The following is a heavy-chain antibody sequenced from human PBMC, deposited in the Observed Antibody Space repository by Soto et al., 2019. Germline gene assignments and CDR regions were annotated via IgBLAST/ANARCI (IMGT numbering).Heavy chain of an antibody. J-gene: IGHJ3*02. V-gene: IGHV1-69*02. CDR1: GGTFSSYT. CDR3: AAWWFRSDLGYCSGGSCYSDAFDI. CDR2: IIPILGIA. Sequence: GASVKVSCKASGGTFSSYTISWVRQAPGQGLEWMGRIIPILGIANYAQKFQGRVTITADKSTSTAYMELSSLRSEDTAVYYCAAWWFRSDLGYCSGGSCYSDAFDIWGQGTMVTVSS. D-gene: IGHD2-15*01.